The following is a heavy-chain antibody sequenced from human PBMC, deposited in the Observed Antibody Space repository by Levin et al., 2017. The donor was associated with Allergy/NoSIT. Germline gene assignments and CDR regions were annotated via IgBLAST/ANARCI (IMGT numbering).Heavy chain of an antibody. CDR3: TTRPYYYDSSGDYAFDY. J-gene: IGHJ4*02. CDR1: GFTFSNAW. Sequence: AGESLKISCAASGFTFSNAWMSWVRQAPGKGLEWVGRIKSKTDGGTTDYAAPVKGRFTISRDDSKNTLYLQMNSLKTEDTAVYYCTTRPYYYDSSGDYAFDYWGQGTLVTVSS. V-gene: IGHV3-15*01. CDR2: IKSKTDGGTT. D-gene: IGHD3-22*01.